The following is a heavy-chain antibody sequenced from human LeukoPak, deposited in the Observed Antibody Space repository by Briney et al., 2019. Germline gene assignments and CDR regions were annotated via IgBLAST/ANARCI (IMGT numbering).Heavy chain of an antibody. CDR3: AREGGSYGSGYYFDY. J-gene: IGHJ4*02. CDR1: GFTFSSYG. V-gene: IGHV3-33*01. CDR2: IWYDGSNK. D-gene: IGHD3-10*01. Sequence: GGFLRLSCAASGFTFSSYGMHWVRQAPGKGLEWGAVIWYDGSNKYYADSVKGRFTISRDNSKNTLYLQMNSRRAEDTVVYYCAREGGSYGSGYYFDYWGQGTLVTVSS.